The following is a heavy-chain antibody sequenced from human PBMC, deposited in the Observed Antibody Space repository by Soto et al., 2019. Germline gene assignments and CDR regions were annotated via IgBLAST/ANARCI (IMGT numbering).Heavy chain of an antibody. D-gene: IGHD2-15*01. CDR2: ISHDGNNK. CDR3: AKGCAGGTSFFYIDY. V-gene: IGHV3-30*18. J-gene: IGHJ4*02. Sequence: QAQLVESGGGVVQPGRSLRLSCAASGFTFSNSGMHWVRQAPGKGLEWVALISHDGNNKLYADSVKGRFTISRDNSKNTVYLQMNSLRTEDTAVYYCAKGCAGGTSFFYIDYWGQGTLVSVSS. CDR1: GFTFSNSG.